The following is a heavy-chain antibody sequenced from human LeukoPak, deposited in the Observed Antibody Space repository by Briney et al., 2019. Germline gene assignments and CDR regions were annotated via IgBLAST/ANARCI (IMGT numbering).Heavy chain of an antibody. D-gene: IGHD1-26*01. CDR2: ISGSGAST. J-gene: IGHJ4*02. Sequence: GGSLRLSCAASGFTFSSSAMSWVRQAPGKGLEWVSVISGSGASTYYADSVKGRFTFSRDNSKDTVYLQMNSLRAEDTAVYYCARRGPVGAFDFWGQGTLVTVSS. V-gene: IGHV3-23*01. CDR3: ARRGPVGAFDF. CDR1: GFTFSSSA.